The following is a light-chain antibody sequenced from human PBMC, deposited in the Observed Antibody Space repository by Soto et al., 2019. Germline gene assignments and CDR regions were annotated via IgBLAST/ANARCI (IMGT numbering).Light chain of an antibody. J-gene: IGLJ2*01. V-gene: IGLV2-11*01. Sequence: QSVLTQPRSVSGSPGQSVTISCAGTSSDVGGYNYVSWYQHHPGKAPKLIIFDVSERPSGVPDRFSGSKSGNTASLTISGLQAEDEADYFCCSYAGDYFVVFGGGTKVTVL. CDR2: DVS. CDR1: SSDVGGYNY. CDR3: CSYAGDYFVV.